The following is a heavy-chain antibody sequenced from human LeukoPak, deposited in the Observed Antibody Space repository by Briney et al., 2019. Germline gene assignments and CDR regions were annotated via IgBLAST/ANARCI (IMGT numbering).Heavy chain of an antibody. J-gene: IGHJ4*02. Sequence: GGSLRLSCAASGFTFSSYWMHWVRPAPGKGLVWVSRINSDGNNTTYADSVKGRFTISRDNAKNTLYMQMNSLRAEDTAVYYCARTPTYYFDYWGQGTLVTVSS. CDR2: INSDGNNT. CDR1: GFTFSSYW. CDR3: ARTPTYYFDY. V-gene: IGHV3-74*01. D-gene: IGHD3-16*01.